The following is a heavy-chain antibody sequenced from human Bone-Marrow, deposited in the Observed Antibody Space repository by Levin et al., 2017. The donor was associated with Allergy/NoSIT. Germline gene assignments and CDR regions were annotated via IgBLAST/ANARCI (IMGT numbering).Heavy chain of an antibody. CDR3: ARDFRAAAGISPNWFDP. Sequence: ASVKVSCKASGYTFTSYDINWVRQATGQGLEWMGWMNPNSGNTGYAQKFQGRVTMTRNTSISTAYMELSSLRSEDTAVYYCARDFRAAAGISPNWFDPWGQGTLVTVSS. D-gene: IGHD6-13*01. J-gene: IGHJ5*02. CDR2: MNPNSGNT. V-gene: IGHV1-8*01. CDR1: GYTFTSYD.